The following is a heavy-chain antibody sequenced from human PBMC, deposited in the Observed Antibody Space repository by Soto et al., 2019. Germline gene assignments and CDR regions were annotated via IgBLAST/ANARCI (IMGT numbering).Heavy chain of an antibody. D-gene: IGHD2-21*02. Sequence: QVQLVQSGAEVKRPGSSINISCKASGGTFSIYTVSWVRQAPGQGLEWMGRFIPMIGTANYAQNFQGRVTLSADQSSSAACVELSSFTPQDTAPHSCARVDVTLAPERPGACAAGGEGTAVTASP. CDR1: GGTFSIYT. J-gene: IGHJ3*01. CDR3: ARVDVTLAPERPGACAA. V-gene: IGHV1-69*08. CDR2: FIPMIGTA.